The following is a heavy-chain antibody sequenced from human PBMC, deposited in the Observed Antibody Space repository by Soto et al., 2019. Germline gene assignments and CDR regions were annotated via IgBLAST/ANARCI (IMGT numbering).Heavy chain of an antibody. V-gene: IGHV4-30-4*01. CDR3: ARDRRLLWFGELTHYGMDV. CDR1: GGSISSGGYY. Sequence: QVQLQESGPGLVKPSQTLSLTCTVSGGSISSGGYYWSWIRQPPGKGLEWIGDIYYSGSTYYNPYLKSRVTISVDTSKHQSSLKLSSVTAADTAVYYCARDRRLLWFGELTHYGMDVWGQGTTVTVSS. D-gene: IGHD3-10*01. J-gene: IGHJ6*02. CDR2: IYYSGST.